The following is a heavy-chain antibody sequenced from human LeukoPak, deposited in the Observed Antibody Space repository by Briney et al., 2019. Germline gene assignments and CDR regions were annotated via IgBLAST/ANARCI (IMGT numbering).Heavy chain of an antibody. Sequence: GGSLRLSCAASGFTFSSYGMHWVRQAPGKGLEWVAVISYDGSNKYYADSVKGRFTISRDNSKNTLYLQMNSLRAEDTAVYYCARTTAGYYYGSGSDPTGMDVWGQGTTVTVSS. D-gene: IGHD3-10*01. J-gene: IGHJ6*02. CDR1: GFTFSSYG. CDR2: ISYDGSNK. V-gene: IGHV3-30*03. CDR3: ARTTAGYYYGSGSDPTGMDV.